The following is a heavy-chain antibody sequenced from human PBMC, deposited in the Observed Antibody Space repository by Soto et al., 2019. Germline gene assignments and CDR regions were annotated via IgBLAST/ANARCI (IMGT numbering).Heavy chain of an antibody. CDR1: GVTFKDYG. V-gene: IGHV3-30*03. CDR2: ISYDGKQT. CDR3: ARDGWGSNWYFDL. Sequence: GSLRLSCGAPGVTFKDYGMHWVRQAPGKGLEWVAVISYDGKQTYYADSVKGRFTISKDKSKRTLFLQMNSLRVDDTAVYYCARDGWGSNWYFDLWGRGTLVTVSS. D-gene: IGHD3-16*01. J-gene: IGHJ2*01.